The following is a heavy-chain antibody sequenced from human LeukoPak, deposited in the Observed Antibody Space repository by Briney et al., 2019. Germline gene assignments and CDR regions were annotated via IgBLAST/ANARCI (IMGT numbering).Heavy chain of an antibody. V-gene: IGHV3-48*03. CDR1: GFTFSSYE. J-gene: IGHJ4*02. D-gene: IGHD3-16*02. CDR3: ARAYDYVWGSYRYTADY. Sequence: GGSLRLSCAASGFTFSSYEMNWVRQAPGKGLEWVSYISSSGSTIYYADSVKGRFTISRDNAKNSLYLQMNSLRAEDTAVYYCARAYDYVWGSYRYTADYWGQGILVTVSS. CDR2: ISSSGSTI.